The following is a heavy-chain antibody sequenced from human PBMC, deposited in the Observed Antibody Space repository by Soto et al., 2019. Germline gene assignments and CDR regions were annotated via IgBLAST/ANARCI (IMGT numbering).Heavy chain of an antibody. CDR3: ERVESIDY. Sequence: EVQLVESGGGLVKPGGSLRLSCAASGFTFSSYSMNWVRQAPGTGLEWVSSISSSSSYIYYADSVTGRFTISRDNAQHSLYLQMNTLRAEGTAVYYCERVESIDYWGQGTLVTVSS. CDR2: ISSSSSYI. J-gene: IGHJ4*02. CDR1: GFTFSSYS. V-gene: IGHV3-21*01.